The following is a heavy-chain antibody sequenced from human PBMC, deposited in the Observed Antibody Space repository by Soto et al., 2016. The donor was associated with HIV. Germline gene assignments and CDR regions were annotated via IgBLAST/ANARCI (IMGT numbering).Heavy chain of an antibody. Sequence: EVQLLESGGDLVQPGGSLRLSCAASGFTFRDYTMIWVRQAPGKGLEWVSTISDAATGNTHYVDSVKGRFTISRDNSKNTLYLQMNSLRAEDTAVYYCARDIADTAIQLFGYWGQGTLVTVSS. CDR1: GFTFRDYT. CDR3: ARDIADTAIQLFGY. V-gene: IGHV3-23*01. CDR2: ISDAATGNT. J-gene: IGHJ4*02. D-gene: IGHD5-18*01.